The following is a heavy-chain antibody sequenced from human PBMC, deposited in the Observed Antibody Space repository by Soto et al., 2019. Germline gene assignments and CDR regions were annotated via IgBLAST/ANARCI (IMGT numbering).Heavy chain of an antibody. Sequence: SETLCLTCTVSGGSISSSSYYWGWIRQPPGKGLEWIGSMYYSGSTYYNPSLKSRVTISVDTSKNQFSLKLNSVTAADTAVYYCATFSGSYYKGDDYWGQGTLVTGSS. CDR3: ATFSGSYYKGDDY. CDR2: MYYSGST. V-gene: IGHV4-39*01. J-gene: IGHJ4*02. CDR1: GGSISSSSYY. D-gene: IGHD1-26*01.